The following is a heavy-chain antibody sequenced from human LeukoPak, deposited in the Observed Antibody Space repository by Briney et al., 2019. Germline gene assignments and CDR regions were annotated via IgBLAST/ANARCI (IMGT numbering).Heavy chain of an antibody. Sequence: PGGSLTLSCEASGLILRGHAMSWVRQAPGKGLEWVSAIYSAESTYYVDSVKGRFTISRDNSKNTLYLQMNSLRAEDTAVYYCARLHRRQMTSFDYWGQGTLITVSS. CDR1: GLILRGHA. V-gene: IGHV3-53*01. J-gene: IGHJ4*02. CDR3: ARLHRRQMTSFDY. D-gene: IGHD1-1*01. CDR2: IYSAEST.